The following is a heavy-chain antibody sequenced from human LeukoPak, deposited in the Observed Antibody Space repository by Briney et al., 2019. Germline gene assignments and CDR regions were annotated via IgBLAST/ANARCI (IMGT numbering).Heavy chain of an antibody. D-gene: IGHD6-19*01. J-gene: IGHJ5*02. CDR3: ARVEAGSSGPNNWFDP. Sequence: SETLSLTCTVSGYSISSGYYWGWIRQPAGKGLEWIGRIYTSGSTNYNPSLKSRVTISVDTSKNQFSLKLSSVTAADTAVYYCARVEAGSSGPNNWFDPWGQGTLVTVSS. CDR2: IYTSGST. V-gene: IGHV4-61*02. CDR1: GYSISSGYY.